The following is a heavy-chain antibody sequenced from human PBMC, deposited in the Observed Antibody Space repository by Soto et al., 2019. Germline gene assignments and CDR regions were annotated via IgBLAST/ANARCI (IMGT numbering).Heavy chain of an antibody. Sequence: QVHLIQSGAEVQKPGSSVKVSCEASGGTFNNYVIGWLRQAPGQGLEWMGGIIPSYDAANYARKFRGRLTITADKSTNTAYMELNSLRPEDTATYYCASYWSAATFYGAFDIWGQGTTVIVS. V-gene: IGHV1-69*06. J-gene: IGHJ3*02. CDR3: ASYWSAATFYGAFDI. D-gene: IGHD3-3*01. CDR1: GGTFNNYV. CDR2: IIPSYDAA.